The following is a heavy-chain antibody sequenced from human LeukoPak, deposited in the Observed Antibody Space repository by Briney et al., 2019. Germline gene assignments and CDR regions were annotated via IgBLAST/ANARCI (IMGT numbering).Heavy chain of an antibody. Sequence: SETLSLTCTVSGGSISSYYWGWIRERPRKGLGSSWTIYYSGSTYYNPSLKSRVTISVDASKNQFSLKLSSVTAADTAVYYCASLPWGVRGVIIQDFHYWGPGTLVTVSS. J-gene: IGHJ4*02. V-gene: IGHV4-39*07. CDR1: GGSISSYY. CDR3: ASLPWGVRGVIIQDFHY. CDR2: IYYSGST. D-gene: IGHD3-10*01.